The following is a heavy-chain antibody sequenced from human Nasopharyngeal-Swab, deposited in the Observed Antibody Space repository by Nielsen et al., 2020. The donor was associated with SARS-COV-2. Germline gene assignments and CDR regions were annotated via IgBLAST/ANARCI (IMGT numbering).Heavy chain of an antibody. CDR3: ARGFQDIVVVVAAYRSGFGY. Sequence: SQTLSLTCAVYGGSFRGYYWSWIRQPPGKGLEWIGEINHSGSTNYNPSLKSRVTISVDTSKNQFSLKLSSVTAADTAVYYCARGFQDIVVVVAAYRSGFGYWGQGTLVTVSS. V-gene: IGHV4-34*01. J-gene: IGHJ4*02. CDR2: INHSGST. CDR1: GGSFRGYY. D-gene: IGHD2-15*01.